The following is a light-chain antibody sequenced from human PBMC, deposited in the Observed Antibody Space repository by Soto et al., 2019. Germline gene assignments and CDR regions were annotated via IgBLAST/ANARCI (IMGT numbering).Light chain of an antibody. CDR1: QSVSSN. J-gene: IGKJ1*01. CDR2: GAS. V-gene: IGKV3-20*01. CDR3: QQYGSSTGT. Sequence: VLTQSTGTLSFSPGERATLSCRASQSVSSNLAWYQQKPGQAPRLLIYGASSRATGIPDRFSGSGSGTDFTLTISRLEPEDFAVYYCQQYGSSTGTFGQGTNVDI.